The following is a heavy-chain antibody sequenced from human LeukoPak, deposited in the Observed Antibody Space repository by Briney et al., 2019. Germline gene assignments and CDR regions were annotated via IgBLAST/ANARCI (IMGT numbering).Heavy chain of an antibody. D-gene: IGHD4-23*01. Sequence: PSETLSLTCTVSSGSVSSGSYYRSWIRQPPGKGLEWIGEINHSGSTNYNPSLKSRVTISVDTSKNQFSLKLSSVTAADTAVYYCARGQRIYGGNSGSVFSYFDYWGQGTLVTVSS. J-gene: IGHJ4*02. CDR1: SGSVSSGSYY. V-gene: IGHV4-39*07. CDR2: INHSGST. CDR3: ARGQRIYGGNSGSVFSYFDY.